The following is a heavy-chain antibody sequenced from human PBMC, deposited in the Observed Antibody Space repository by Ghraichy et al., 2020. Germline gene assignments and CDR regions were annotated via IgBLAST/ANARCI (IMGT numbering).Heavy chain of an antibody. D-gene: IGHD3-10*01. J-gene: IGHJ4*02. CDR2: ISSSSSTI. Sequence: GGSLRLSCAASGFTFSSYSMNWVRQAPGKGLEWVSYISSSSSTIYYADSVKGRFTISRDNAKNSLYLQMNSLRDEDTAVYYCARVSSQFGEFFFDYWGQGTLVTVSS. CDR1: GFTFSSYS. V-gene: IGHV3-48*02. CDR3: ARVSSQFGEFFFDY.